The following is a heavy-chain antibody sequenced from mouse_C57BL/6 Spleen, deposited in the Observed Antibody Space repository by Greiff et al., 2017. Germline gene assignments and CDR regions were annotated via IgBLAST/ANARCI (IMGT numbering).Heavy chain of an antibody. CDR2: ISYDGSN. D-gene: IGHD4-1*01. CDR3: AREMGRGWFAY. CDR1: GYSITSGYY. Sequence: VQLQESGPGLVKPSQSLSLTCSVTGYSITSGYYWNWIRQFPGNKLEWMGYISYDGSNNYNPSLKNRISITRDTSKNQFFLKLNSVTTEDTATYYCAREMGRGWFAYWGQGTLVTVSA. V-gene: IGHV3-6*01. J-gene: IGHJ3*01.